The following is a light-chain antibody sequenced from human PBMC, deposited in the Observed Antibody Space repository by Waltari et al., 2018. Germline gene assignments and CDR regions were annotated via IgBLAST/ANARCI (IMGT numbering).Light chain of an antibody. CDR1: GSDIGSDDI. Sequence: QSALTQPASVSGSPGHSVTISCPVAGSDIGSDDIVAWYQQHPGNAPKLIICDVNKRPSGVSDRFSGSKSGDTASLTISGLQFEDEADYYCCSYAGNYIWVFGGGTRLTVL. V-gene: IGLV2-23*02. J-gene: IGLJ3*02. CDR3: CSYAGNYIWV. CDR2: DVN.